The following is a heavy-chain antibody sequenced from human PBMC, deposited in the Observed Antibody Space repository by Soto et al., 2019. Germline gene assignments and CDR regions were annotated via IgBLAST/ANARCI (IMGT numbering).Heavy chain of an antibody. Sequence: EVQLVESGGGLVKPGGSLRLSCAASGFTFSSYCMNWVRQAPGKGLEWVSSISSSISYIYYADSVRGRFTISRDNDKISLYLQMNGQRAEDTAVYYRAIDYYRINWENGYYYYAIEVWGQGTTVTVSS. J-gene: IGHJ6*02. CDR3: AIDYYRINWENGYYYYAIEV. D-gene: IGHD1-1*01. V-gene: IGHV3-21*01. CDR2: ISSSISYI. CDR1: GFTFSSYC.